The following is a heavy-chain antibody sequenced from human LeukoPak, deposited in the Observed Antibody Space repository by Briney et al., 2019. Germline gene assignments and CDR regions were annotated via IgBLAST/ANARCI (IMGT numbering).Heavy chain of an antibody. CDR1: GDPISDYC. CDR3: ARLGRDGLNFHLGY. V-gene: IGHV4-4*07. CDR2: IYGNGST. J-gene: IGHJ4*02. Sequence: SETLSLTCTVSGDPISDYCWTWIRQPAGKGLEWIGRIYGNGSTNYNPSLKSRVAMSIDTSKMQFSLKLRSVTAADTAVYYCARLGRDGLNFHLGYWGQGTLVTVSS. D-gene: IGHD5-24*01.